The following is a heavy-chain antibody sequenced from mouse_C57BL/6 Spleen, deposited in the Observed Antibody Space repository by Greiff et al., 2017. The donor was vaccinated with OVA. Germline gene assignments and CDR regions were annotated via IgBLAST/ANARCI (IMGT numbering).Heavy chain of an antibody. CDR2: INPNNGGT. CDR3: ARQGDYVWYFDV. CDR1: GYTFTDYY. J-gene: IGHJ1*03. D-gene: IGHD2-4*01. V-gene: IGHV1-26*01. Sequence: VQLKHSGPELVKPGASVKISCKASGYTFTDYYMNWVKQSHGKSLEWIGDINPNNGGTSYNQKFKGKATLTVDKSSSTAYMELRSLTSEDSAVYYCARQGDYVWYFDVWGTGTTVTVSS.